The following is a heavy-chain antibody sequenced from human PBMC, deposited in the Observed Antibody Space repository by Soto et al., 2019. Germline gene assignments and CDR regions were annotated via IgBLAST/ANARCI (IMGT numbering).Heavy chain of an antibody. CDR2: IWYDGSNK. D-gene: IGHD3-22*01. J-gene: IGHJ4*02. CDR3: ARDLYNYYDSSGYYYVD. V-gene: IGHV3-33*01. CDR1: GFTFSSYG. Sequence: QVQLVESGGGVVQPGRSLRLSCAASGFTFSSYGMHWVRQAPGKGLEWVAVIWYDGSNKYYADSVKGRFTISRDNSKNTLYLLMNSLRAEDTAVYYSARDLYNYYDSSGYYYVDWGQGTLVTVSS.